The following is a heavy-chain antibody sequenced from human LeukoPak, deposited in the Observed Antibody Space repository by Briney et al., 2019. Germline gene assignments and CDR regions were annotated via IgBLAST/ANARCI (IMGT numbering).Heavy chain of an antibody. V-gene: IGHV3-21*01. CDR1: GFTFSSYS. D-gene: IGHD6-13*01. CDR2: ISSSSSYI. CDR3: AREDGSSPSYYGMDV. Sequence: PGGSLRLSCAASGFTFSSYSMNWVRQAPGKGLEWVSSISSSSSYIYYADSVKGRFTISRDNAKNSLYLQMNSLRAEDTAVYYCAREDGSSPSYYGMDVWGQGTTVTVSS. J-gene: IGHJ6*02.